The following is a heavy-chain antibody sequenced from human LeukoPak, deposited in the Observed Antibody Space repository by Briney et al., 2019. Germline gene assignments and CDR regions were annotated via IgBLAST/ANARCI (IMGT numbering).Heavy chain of an antibody. Sequence: GGSLRPSCAASGFTLSSSTMHWVRQAPGKGLEWVAIISNDGTNKYYAGSVKGRFTISRDNSKNTLYLQMNSLKPEDTAVYYCARDSSWDWGQGTLVTVSS. J-gene: IGHJ4*02. V-gene: IGHV3-30-3*01. CDR1: GFTLSSST. CDR3: ARDSSWD. D-gene: IGHD7-27*01. CDR2: ISNDGTNK.